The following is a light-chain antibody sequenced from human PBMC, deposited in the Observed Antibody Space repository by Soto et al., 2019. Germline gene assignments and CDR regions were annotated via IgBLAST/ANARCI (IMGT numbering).Light chain of an antibody. J-gene: IGLJ1*01. CDR3: ATWDDSLFGHV. V-gene: IGLV2-14*01. CDR1: RSDVGGYNY. Sequence: QSALTQPASVSGSPGQSITVSCTGTRSDVGGYNYVSWYQQHPGKAPKLIIYEVSNRPSGVSYRFSGSKSGNTASLTISGLQAEDEADYYCATWDDSLFGHVFGTGTKVTVL. CDR2: EVS.